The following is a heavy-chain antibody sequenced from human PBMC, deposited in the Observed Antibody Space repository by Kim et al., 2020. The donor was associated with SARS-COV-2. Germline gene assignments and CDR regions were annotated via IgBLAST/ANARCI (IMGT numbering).Heavy chain of an antibody. V-gene: IGHV5-51*01. CDR3: ARHSTPYDAFDI. Sequence: YSPSFQVQVTISADKSISTAYLQWSSLKASNTAMYYCARHSTPYDAFDIWGQGTMVTVSS. J-gene: IGHJ3*02.